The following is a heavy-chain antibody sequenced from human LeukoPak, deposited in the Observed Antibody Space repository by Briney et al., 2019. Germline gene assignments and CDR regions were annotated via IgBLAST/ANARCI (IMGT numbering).Heavy chain of an antibody. Sequence: ASVTASCKASGGTFSSYAISWVRQAPGQGLEWMGRIIPILGIANYAQKFQGRVTITADKSTSTAYMELSSLRSEDTAVYYCARVDSSWYYYGMDVWGQGTTVTVPS. CDR1: GGTFSSYA. D-gene: IGHD6-13*01. CDR2: IIPILGIA. CDR3: ARVDSSWYYYGMDV. J-gene: IGHJ6*02. V-gene: IGHV1-69*04.